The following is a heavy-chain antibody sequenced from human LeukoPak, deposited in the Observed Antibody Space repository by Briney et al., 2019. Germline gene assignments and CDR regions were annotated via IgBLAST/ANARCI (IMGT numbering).Heavy chain of an antibody. V-gene: IGHV1-46*01. CDR3: ARPSLYYYYGMDV. Sequence: GASVKVSCKASGGTFSSYAISWVRQAPGQGLEWMGIINPSGGSTSYAQKFQGRVTMTRDTSTSTVYMELSSLRSEDTAVYYCARPSLYYYYGMDVWGQGTTVTVSS. J-gene: IGHJ6*02. CDR2: INPSGGST. CDR1: GGTFSSYA.